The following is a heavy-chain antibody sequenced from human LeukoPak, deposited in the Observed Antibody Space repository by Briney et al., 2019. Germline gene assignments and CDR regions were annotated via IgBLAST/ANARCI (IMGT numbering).Heavy chain of an antibody. V-gene: IGHV1-18*01. CDR1: GYTFTSYG. CDR3: ARTGITMVRGVVYTNWFDP. Sequence: ASLKVSCKASGYTFTSYGITWVRQAPGQGLEWMGWISAYNGNTNYAQKRQGRVTITTDTSTSTAYMELRSLRSDDTAVYYCARTGITMVRGVVYTNWFDPWGQGTLVTVSS. CDR2: ISAYNGNT. J-gene: IGHJ5*02. D-gene: IGHD3-10*01.